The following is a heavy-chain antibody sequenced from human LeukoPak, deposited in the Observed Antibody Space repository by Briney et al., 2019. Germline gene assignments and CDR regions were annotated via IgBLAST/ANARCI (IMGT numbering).Heavy chain of an antibody. D-gene: IGHD1-26*01. CDR2: INPNRGGT. CDR1: GYTFTGYY. J-gene: IGHJ4*02. Sequence: ASVKVSCKASGYTFTGYYMHWVRQAPGQGLEWMGWINPNRGGTNYAQKFQGRVTMTRDTSISTAYMELSRLRSDDTAVYYCARARGSYSFDYWGQGTLVTVSS. V-gene: IGHV1-2*02. CDR3: ARARGSYSFDY.